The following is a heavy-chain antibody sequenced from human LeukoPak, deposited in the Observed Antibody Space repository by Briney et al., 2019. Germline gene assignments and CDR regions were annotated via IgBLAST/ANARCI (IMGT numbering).Heavy chain of an antibody. CDR2: IIPIFGTA. J-gene: IGHJ5*02. V-gene: IGHV1-69*13. D-gene: IGHD2/OR15-2a*01. Sequence: GASVKVSCKASGGTFISYAISWVRQAPGQGLEWMGGIIPIFGTANYAQKFQGRVTNTADESTSTAYMELSSLRSEDTAVYYCARKNTHSKYWFDPWGQGTLVTVSS. CDR1: GGTFISYA. CDR3: ARKNTHSKYWFDP.